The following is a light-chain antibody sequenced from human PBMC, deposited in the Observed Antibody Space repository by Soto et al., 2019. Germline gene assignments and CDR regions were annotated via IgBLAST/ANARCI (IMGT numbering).Light chain of an antibody. CDR2: LGS. CDR3: MQALQIPSIT. J-gene: IGKJ5*01. CDR1: QSLLHTNAYNY. V-gene: IGKV2-28*01. Sequence: DIVMTQSPLSLPVTPGEPASISCRSSQSLLHTNAYNYLDWYVQKPGQSPQLLIYLGSNRASGVPDRFSGSGSGTDFTLQISRVEAEDVGVYYCMQALQIPSITFGPGTRLEIK.